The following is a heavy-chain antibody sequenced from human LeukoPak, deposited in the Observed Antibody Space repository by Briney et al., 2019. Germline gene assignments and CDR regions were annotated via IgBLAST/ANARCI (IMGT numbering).Heavy chain of an antibody. CDR1: GFTFDDYA. CDR3: AKARGIAVADDAFDI. D-gene: IGHD6-19*01. J-gene: IGHJ3*02. V-gene: IGHV3-9*03. CDR2: ISWNSGSI. Sequence: GRSLRLSCAASGFTFDDYAMHWVRHAPGKGLEWVSGISWNSGSIGYADSVKGRFTISRDNAKNSLYLQMNSLRAEDMALYYCAKARGIAVADDAFDIWGQGTMVTVSS.